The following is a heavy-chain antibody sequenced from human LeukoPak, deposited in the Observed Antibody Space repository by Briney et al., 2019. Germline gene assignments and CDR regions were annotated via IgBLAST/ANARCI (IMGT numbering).Heavy chain of an antibody. V-gene: IGHV4-39*07. CDR1: GGSISSSGYY. J-gene: IGHJ6*02. Sequence: SETLSLTCTVSGGSISSSGYYWSWSRQPPGKGLEWSGEINHSGSTNYNPSLKSRVTISVDTSKNQFSLKLSSVTAADTAVYYCARGVTMVYWYYYGMDVWGQGTTVTVSS. CDR2: INHSGST. D-gene: IGHD4/OR15-4a*01. CDR3: ARGVTMVYWYYYGMDV.